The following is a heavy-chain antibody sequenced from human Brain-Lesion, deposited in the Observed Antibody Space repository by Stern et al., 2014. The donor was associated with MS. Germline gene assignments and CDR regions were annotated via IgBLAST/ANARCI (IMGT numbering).Heavy chain of an antibody. V-gene: IGHV4-39*02. J-gene: IGHJ4*02. Sequence: VQLVESGPGLVKPSETLSLSCTVSGGSINSSSYYWGWVRQPPGKGLEWIGSIYYSGSSCSNPSLKSRLALSVDTSQNHFSLRLSSVTAADTAVYYCARLGVMVTFGGVIAPSDFDSWGQGTLVTVSS. D-gene: IGHD3-16*02. CDR1: GGSINSSSYY. CDR3: ARLGVMVTFGGVIAPSDFDS. CDR2: IYYSGSS.